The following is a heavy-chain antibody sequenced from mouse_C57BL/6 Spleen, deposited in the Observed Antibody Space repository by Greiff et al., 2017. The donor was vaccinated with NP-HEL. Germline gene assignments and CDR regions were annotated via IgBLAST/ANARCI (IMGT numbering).Heavy chain of an antibody. D-gene: IGHD2-12*01. CDR3: ARDGDYYSPWFAY. J-gene: IGHJ3*01. Sequence: EVKLVESGPGLVKPSQSLSLTCSVTGYSITSGYYWNWIRQFPGNKLEWMGYISYDGSNNYNPSLKNRISITRDTSKNQFFLKLNSVTTEDTATYYCARDGDYYSPWFAYWGQGTLVTVSA. V-gene: IGHV3-6*01. CDR1: GYSITSGYY. CDR2: ISYDGSN.